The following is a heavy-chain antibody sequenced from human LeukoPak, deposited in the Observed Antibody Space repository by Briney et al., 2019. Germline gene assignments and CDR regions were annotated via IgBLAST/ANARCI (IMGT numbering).Heavy chain of an antibody. CDR2: ISAYNGNT. CDR3: AREGIQLWLDLSY. V-gene: IGHV1-18*01. Sequence: SVTVSCKASGYTFTSYGISWVRQAPGQGLEWMGWISAYNGNTHYAQKLQGRVTMTTDTSTSTANMELRSLRSDDTAVYYCAREGIQLWLDLSYWGQGTLVADSS. CDR1: GYTFTSYG. J-gene: IGHJ4*02. D-gene: IGHD5-18*01.